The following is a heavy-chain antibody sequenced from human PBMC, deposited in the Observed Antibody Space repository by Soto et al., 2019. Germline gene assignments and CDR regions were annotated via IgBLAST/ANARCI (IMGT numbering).Heavy chain of an antibody. V-gene: IGHV4-59*01. CDR2: IYYSGST. Sequence: ASEPLSLTCTVSGGSISSYYWSWIRQPPGKGLEWIGYIYYSGSTNYNPSLKSRVTISVDTSKNQFSLKLSSVTAADTAVYYCARAFGLSMDVWGQGTTVTVSS. CDR3: ARAFGLSMDV. CDR1: GGSISSYY. J-gene: IGHJ6*02. D-gene: IGHD3-10*01.